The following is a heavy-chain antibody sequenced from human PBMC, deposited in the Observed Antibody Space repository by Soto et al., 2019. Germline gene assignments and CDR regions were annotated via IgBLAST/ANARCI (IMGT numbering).Heavy chain of an antibody. Sequence: ASVNVSCKASGYTFANYHMHWVRQAPGQGLEWMGIIYPSGGSTTYAQRFQGRVTMTRDTSTSIVYMELSSLRSEDTAVYYCARDSNRWSFDYWGQGTLVTVSS. CDR1: GYTFANYH. D-gene: IGHD2-2*01. CDR3: ARDSNRWSFDY. CDR2: IYPSGGST. V-gene: IGHV1-46*03. J-gene: IGHJ4*02.